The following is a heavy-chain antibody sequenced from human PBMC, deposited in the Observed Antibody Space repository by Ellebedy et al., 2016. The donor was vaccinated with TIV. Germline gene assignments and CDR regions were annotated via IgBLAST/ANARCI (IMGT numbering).Heavy chain of an antibody. CDR3: ARDPREQLPGVWYYYYMDV. CDR1: GFTFSSYS. D-gene: IGHD6-6*01. V-gene: IGHV3-48*01. CDR2: ISSSSSTI. Sequence: GESLKISXAASGFTFSSYSMNWVRQAPGKVLEWVSYISSSSSTIYYADSVKGRFTISRDNAKNSLYLQMNSLRAEDTAVYYCARDPREQLPGVWYYYYMDVWGKGTTVTVSS. J-gene: IGHJ6*03.